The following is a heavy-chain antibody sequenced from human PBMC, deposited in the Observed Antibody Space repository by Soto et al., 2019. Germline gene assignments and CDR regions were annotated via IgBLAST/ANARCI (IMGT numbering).Heavy chain of an antibody. CDR3: ARSVEGHFDY. J-gene: IGHJ4*02. Sequence: EVQLVESGGGLVQPGGSLRLTCVASGFPFSIYSMNWVRQAPGKGVEWSSYITSDTNTIKYADSVKVRFTISRDNAKNLVYLQMNSMRDEDTAVYFCARSVEGHFDYWGQGTVVTVSS. D-gene: IGHD6-19*01. V-gene: IGHV3-48*02. CDR1: GFPFSIYS. CDR2: ITSDTNTI.